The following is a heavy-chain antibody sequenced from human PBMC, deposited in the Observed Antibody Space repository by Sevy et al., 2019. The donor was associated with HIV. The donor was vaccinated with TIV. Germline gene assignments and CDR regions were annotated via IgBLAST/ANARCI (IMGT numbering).Heavy chain of an antibody. V-gene: IGHV3-21*01. CDR3: ARESQETIFGVVIIPGRYYYYMDV. CDR1: GFTFSSYS. CDR2: ISSSSSYI. Sequence: GGSLRLSCAASGFTFSSYSMNWVRQAPGKGLEWVSSISSSSSYIYYADSVKGRFTISRDNARNSLYLQMNSLRAEETAVYYCARESQETIFGVVIIPGRYYYYMDVWGKGTTVTVSS. D-gene: IGHD3-3*01. J-gene: IGHJ6*03.